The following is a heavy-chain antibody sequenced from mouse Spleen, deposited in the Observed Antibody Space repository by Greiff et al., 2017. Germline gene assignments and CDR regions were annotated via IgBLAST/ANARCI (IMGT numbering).Heavy chain of an antibody. Sequence: QVQLKESGPGLVQPSQSLSITCTVSGFSLTSYGVHWVRLSPGKGLEWLGVLWSGGRTDYNAAFISRLSLSKDNFKSQVFFKMNSLQADDTAIYYCARMYGYDGGYCDYWGQGTTLTVSS. D-gene: IGHD2-2*01. CDR3: ARMYGYDGGYCDY. CDR2: LWSGGRT. J-gene: IGHJ2*01. CDR1: GFSLTSYG. V-gene: IGHV2-2*01.